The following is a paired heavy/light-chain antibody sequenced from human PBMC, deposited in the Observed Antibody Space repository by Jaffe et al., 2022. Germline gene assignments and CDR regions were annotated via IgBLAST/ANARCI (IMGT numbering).Heavy chain of an antibody. CDR1: GFTFGDYV. CDR3: TKNHFYDRSGYYGQHFGS. V-gene: IGHV3-49*04. Sequence: EVQLVESGGGLVQPGRSLRLSCTASGFTFGDYVMSWVRQAPGKGLEWVGFIRTKAYGGTTEYAASVKGRITISRDDSKSIAYLQMSRLKTEDTAVYYCTKNHFYDRSGYYGQHFGSWGQGTLVSVSS. CDR2: IRTKAYGGTT. D-gene: IGHD3-22*01. J-gene: IGHJ4*02.
Light chain of an antibody. V-gene: IGKV3-20*01. CDR1: QSVSSNY. Sequence: IVLTQSPGTLSLSPGERATLSCRASQSVSSNYLAWYQQKPGQAPRLLIFGASSRATGIPDRFSGSGSGTDFTLTINRLEPEDFAVYYCQQYGSSPLTFGGGTKVEIK. CDR3: QQYGSSPLT. J-gene: IGKJ4*01. CDR2: GAS.